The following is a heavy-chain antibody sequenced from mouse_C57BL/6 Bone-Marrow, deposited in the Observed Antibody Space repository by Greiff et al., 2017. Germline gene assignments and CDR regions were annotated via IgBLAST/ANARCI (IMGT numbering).Heavy chain of an antibody. CDR2: IYPGDGDT. Sequence: VQLQQSGPELVKPGASVKISCKASGYAFSSSWMNWVKQRPGKGLEWIGRIYPGDGDTNYNGKFKGKATLTADKSSSTAYMQLSSLTSEDSAVYLCARWDWDGYFDYWGQGTTLTVSA. D-gene: IGHD4-1*01. J-gene: IGHJ2*01. CDR3: ARWDWDGYFDY. CDR1: GYAFSSSW. V-gene: IGHV1-82*01.